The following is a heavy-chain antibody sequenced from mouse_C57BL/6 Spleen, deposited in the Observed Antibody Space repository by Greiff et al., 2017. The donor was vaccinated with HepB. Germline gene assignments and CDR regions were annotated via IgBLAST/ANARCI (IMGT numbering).Heavy chain of an antibody. CDR2: IDPENGDT. Sequence: EVQLQQSGAELVRPGASVKLSCTASGFNIKDDYMHWVKQRPEQGLEWIGWIDPENGDTEYASKFQGKATITADTSSNTAYLQLSSLTSEDTAVYYCTTDYYGSSYVEGNYFDYWGQGTTLTVSS. V-gene: IGHV14-4*01. CDR1: GFNIKDDY. D-gene: IGHD1-1*01. CDR3: TTDYYGSSYVEGNYFDY. J-gene: IGHJ2*01.